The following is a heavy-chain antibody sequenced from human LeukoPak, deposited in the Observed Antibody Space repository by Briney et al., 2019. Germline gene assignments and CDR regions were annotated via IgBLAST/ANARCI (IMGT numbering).Heavy chain of an antibody. CDR2: INSGGDTI. CDR3: RGGSGWTFNH. V-gene: IGHV3-11*01. D-gene: IGHD2/OR15-2a*01. Sequence: GGSLRLPCTASGFSFSDNFMGWLRQAPGKGLEWVSYINSGGDTIHYSGAVKGRFSISRDNSKRLLYLQMSRLRIDDTALYCARGGSGWTFNHWGQGTLVSVSS. CDR1: GFSFSDNF. J-gene: IGHJ4*02.